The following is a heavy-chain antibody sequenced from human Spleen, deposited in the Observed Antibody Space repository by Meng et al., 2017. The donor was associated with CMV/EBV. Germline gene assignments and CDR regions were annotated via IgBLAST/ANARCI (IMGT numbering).Heavy chain of an antibody. J-gene: IGHJ4*02. CDR2: IYYSGST. CDR3: ARAEYAVTTPSPFDY. CDR1: GGSISSSSYY. D-gene: IGHD4-17*01. Sequence: SETLSLTCTVSGGSISSSSYYWGWIRQPPGKGLEWIGSIYYSGSTYYNPSLKSRVTISVDTSKNQFSLKLSSVTAADTAVYYCARAEYAVTTPSPFDYWGQGTLVTVSS. V-gene: IGHV4-39*07.